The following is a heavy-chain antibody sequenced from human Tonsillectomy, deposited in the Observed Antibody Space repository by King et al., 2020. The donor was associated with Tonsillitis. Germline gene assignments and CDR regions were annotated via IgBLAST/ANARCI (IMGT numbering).Heavy chain of an antibody. Sequence: QLVQSGAEVKKPGASVKVSCKASGYTFTGYSIHWVRQAPGQGLEWMGWINLNTGDTKSTQKFQGRVTMTRDTSISTAYMHLSGLRSDDTAVYYCARRDGSQGSGCDPWVQGTLVIVSS. CDR3: ARRDGSQGSGCDP. V-gene: IGHV1-2*02. D-gene: IGHD3-10*01. CDR2: INLNTGDT. CDR1: GYTFTGYS. J-gene: IGHJ5*02.